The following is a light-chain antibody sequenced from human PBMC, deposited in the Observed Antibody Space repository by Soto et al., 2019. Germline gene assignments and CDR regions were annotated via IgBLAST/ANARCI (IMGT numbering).Light chain of an antibody. Sequence: PGTLSLAPGEGATLSCRASQSVSSSYIAWYQQRPGQTPGLLIYGASTRATGIPDRFSGSGSGTDFTLTISGLEPEDFAVYYCQQYGTSLFTFGGGTKVDIK. CDR2: GAS. J-gene: IGKJ4*01. CDR1: QSVSSSY. V-gene: IGKV3-20*01. CDR3: QQYGTSLFT.